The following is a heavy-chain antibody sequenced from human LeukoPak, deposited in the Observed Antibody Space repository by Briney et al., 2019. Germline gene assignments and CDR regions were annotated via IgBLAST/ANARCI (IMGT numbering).Heavy chain of an antibody. CDR3: ARDLKGPITMVRGVIALDY. J-gene: IGHJ4*02. Sequence: PGGSLRLSCAASGFTFSDYYMSWIRQAPGKGLEWVSYISSSGSTIYYADSVKGRFTISRDNAKNSLYLQMNSLRAEDTAVYYCARDLKGPITMVRGVIALDYWGQGTLVTVSS. D-gene: IGHD3-10*01. V-gene: IGHV3-11*01. CDR2: ISSSGSTI. CDR1: GFTFSDYY.